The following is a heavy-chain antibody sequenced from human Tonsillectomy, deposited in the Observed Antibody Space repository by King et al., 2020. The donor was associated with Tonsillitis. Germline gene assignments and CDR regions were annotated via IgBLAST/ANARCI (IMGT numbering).Heavy chain of an antibody. Sequence: VQLVESGGGLVKPGGSLRISCAASGFTFSSYSMNWVRQAPGKGLEWVSPISSSSSYIYYADSVKGRFTISRANAKNSLYLQMNSLRAEDTAVYYCARSTLPRLLRKTYAFDIWGQGTMVTAAS. CDR2: ISSSSSYI. CDR3: ARSTLPRLLRKTYAFDI. J-gene: IGHJ3*02. V-gene: IGHV3-21*01. CDR1: GFTFSSYS. D-gene: IGHD1-26*01.